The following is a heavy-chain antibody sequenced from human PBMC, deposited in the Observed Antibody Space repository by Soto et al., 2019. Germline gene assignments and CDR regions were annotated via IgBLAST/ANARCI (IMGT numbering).Heavy chain of an antibody. D-gene: IGHD3-16*02. CDR1: GGSFSGYY. CDR3: ASTPLYDYIWGSYRYKYYFDY. CDR2: INHSGST. V-gene: IGHV4-34*01. J-gene: IGHJ4*02. Sequence: QVQLQQWGAGLLKPSETLSLTCAVYGGSFSGYYWSWIRQPPGKGLEWIGEINHSGSTNYNPSLKSRVIISVDTSKNQFSLKLSSVTAADTAVYYCASTPLYDYIWGSYRYKYYFDYWGQGTLVTVSS.